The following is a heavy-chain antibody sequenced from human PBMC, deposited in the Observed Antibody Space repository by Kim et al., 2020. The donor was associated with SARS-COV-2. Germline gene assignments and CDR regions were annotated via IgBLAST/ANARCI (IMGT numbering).Heavy chain of an antibody. D-gene: IGHD6-19*01. V-gene: IGHV3-30*18. CDR1: GFTFSSYG. CDR2: ISYDGSNK. J-gene: IGHJ6*02. Sequence: SLRLSCAASGFTFSSYGMHWVRQAPGKGLEWVAVISYDGSNKYYADSVKGRFTISRDNSKNTLYLQMNSLRAEDTAVYYCAKDLGYSSGWFYGMDVWGQGTTVTVSS. CDR3: AKDLGYSSGWFYGMDV.